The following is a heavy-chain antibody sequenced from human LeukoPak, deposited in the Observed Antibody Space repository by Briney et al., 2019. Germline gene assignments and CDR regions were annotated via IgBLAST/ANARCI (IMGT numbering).Heavy chain of an antibody. Sequence: PSETLSLTCIISGGSITSYHWSWIRQPPGKGLEWIGHVHYTWNTKYNPSLTGRVSISLDRSKNQFSLSLSSLTAADTAVYYCARVASKGGMDVWGQGTTVIVSS. V-gene: IGHV4-59*01. CDR1: GGSITSYH. D-gene: IGHD5/OR15-5a*01. CDR2: VHYTWNT. CDR3: ARVASKGGMDV. J-gene: IGHJ6*02.